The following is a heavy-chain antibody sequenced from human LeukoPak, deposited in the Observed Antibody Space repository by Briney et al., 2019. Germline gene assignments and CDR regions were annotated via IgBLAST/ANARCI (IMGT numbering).Heavy chain of an antibody. Sequence: SETLSLTCTVSGGSISSSSYYWGWIRQPPGKGLEWIGSIYYSGSTYYNPSLKSRVTISVDTSKNQFSLKLSSVTAADTAVYYCASRHYDILTGYYIAPRNNWFDPWGQGTLVTVSS. CDR2: IYYSGST. D-gene: IGHD3-9*01. CDR3: ASRHYDILTGYYIAPRNNWFDP. J-gene: IGHJ5*02. CDR1: GGSISSSSYY. V-gene: IGHV4-39*01.